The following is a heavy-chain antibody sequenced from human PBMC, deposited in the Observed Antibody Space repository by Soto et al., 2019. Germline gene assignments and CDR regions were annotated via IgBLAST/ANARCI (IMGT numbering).Heavy chain of an antibody. CDR1: GFTFISYA. J-gene: IGHJ1*01. V-gene: IGHV3-30-3*01. CDR2: ISYDGSNK. D-gene: IGHD6-13*01. Sequence: PGGSLRLSCASSGFTFISYAMHWVRQAPGKGLEWVAVISYDGSNKYYADSVKGRFTISRDNSKNTLYLQMNSLRAEDTAVYYCARDRSPGIAAAGTAGFQHWGQGTLVTVSS. CDR3: ARDRSPGIAAAGTAGFQH.